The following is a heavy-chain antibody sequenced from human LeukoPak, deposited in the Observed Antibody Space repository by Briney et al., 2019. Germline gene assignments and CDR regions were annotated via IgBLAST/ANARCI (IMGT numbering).Heavy chain of an antibody. V-gene: IGHV3-53*05. CDR3: ARHDKGAYSSSVYSYYYYMDV. J-gene: IGHJ6*03. CDR1: GVTVSSNY. CDR2: IYSGGST. D-gene: IGHD6-6*01. Sequence: QPGGSLRLSCAASGVTVSSNYLSWVRQAPGKGLEWVSVIYSGGSTYYADSVKGRFTISRDNSKNTLYLQMNSLRAEDTAMYYCARHDKGAYSSSVYSYYYYMDVWGKGTTVTVSS.